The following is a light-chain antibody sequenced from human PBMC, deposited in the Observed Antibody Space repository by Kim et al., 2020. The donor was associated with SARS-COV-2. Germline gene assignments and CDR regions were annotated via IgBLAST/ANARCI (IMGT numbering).Light chain of an antibody. J-gene: IGLJ2*01. CDR1: YDY. CDR3: TSFTTSDTWI. CDR2: AVD. Sequence: YDYVSWYQQHPATVPKLIIYAVDKRPSGVSHRFSASKSGNTASLTISGLQPEDEAHYYCTSFTTSDTWIFGGGTKVTVL. V-gene: IGLV2-14*03.